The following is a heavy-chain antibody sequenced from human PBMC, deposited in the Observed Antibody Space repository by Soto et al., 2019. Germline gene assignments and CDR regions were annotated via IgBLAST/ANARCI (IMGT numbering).Heavy chain of an antibody. CDR1: GFTFGDYA. CDR2: IRSKAYGGTT. J-gene: IGHJ5*02. Sequence: SLRLSCTASGFTFGDYAMSWFRQAPGKGLEWVGFIRSKAYGGTTEYAASVKGRFTISRGDSKSIAYLQMNSLKTEDTAVYYCTRVRSSAGSNWFDPWGQGTLVTVSS. CDR3: TRVRSSAGSNWFDP. D-gene: IGHD6-19*01. V-gene: IGHV3-49*03.